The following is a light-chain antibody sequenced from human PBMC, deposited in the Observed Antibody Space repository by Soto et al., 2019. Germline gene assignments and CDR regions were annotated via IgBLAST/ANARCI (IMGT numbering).Light chain of an antibody. J-gene: IGLJ1*01. CDR2: EVN. CDR1: SSDVGNYNY. Sequence: QSVLTQPPSASGSPGQSVTISCTGTSSDVGNYNYVSWYQQHPGKAPKLMIYEVNKRPSGVPDRFSGSKSGNTASLTVSGLQAEDEADYYCSSYAGSDNFCVFGTGTKVTVL. CDR3: SSYAGSDNFCV. V-gene: IGLV2-8*01.